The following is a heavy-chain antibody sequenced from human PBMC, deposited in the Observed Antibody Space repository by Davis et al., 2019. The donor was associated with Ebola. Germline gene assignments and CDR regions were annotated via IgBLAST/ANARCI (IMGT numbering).Heavy chain of an antibody. J-gene: IGHJ3*02. D-gene: IGHD6-6*01. Sequence: GESLKISCAASGFTFSSYSMNWVRQAPGKGLEWVSYISSSSSTIYYADSVKGRFTISRDNTKNSLYLQMNSLRAEDTAVYYCARSIAARRGDASDIWGQGTMVTVSS. V-gene: IGHV3-48*04. CDR3: ARSIAARRGDASDI. CDR2: ISSSSSTI. CDR1: GFTFSSYS.